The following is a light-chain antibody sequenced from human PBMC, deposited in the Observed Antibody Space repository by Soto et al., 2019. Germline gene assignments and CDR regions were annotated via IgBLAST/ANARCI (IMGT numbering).Light chain of an antibody. Sequence: IVLKQSQYTLSFSPGDRDTLSCTASQSGSSSYLARYQQKPGEAPRLRIYGASRRATGIPDRFSGSGSGTEFTHTISRLEPEDIAVYYCQQYGSSPWKFGQGTNGDIK. CDR2: GAS. CDR1: QSGSSSY. J-gene: IGKJ1*01. V-gene: IGKV3-20*01. CDR3: QQYGSSPWK.